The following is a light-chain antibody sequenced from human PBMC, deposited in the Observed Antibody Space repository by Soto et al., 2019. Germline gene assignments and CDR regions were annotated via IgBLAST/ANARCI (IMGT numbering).Light chain of an antibody. CDR2: RDN. Sequence: QSVLTQPPSASGTPGQTVIISCSGSSSNTGSNYVYWYQQLPGTAPKLLIYRDNQRPSGVPDRFSGSKSGTSASLAIRGLRSEDEADYYCSEWDDSLRGWVFGVGTKLTVL. CDR3: SEWDDSLRGWV. J-gene: IGLJ3*02. CDR1: SSNTGSNY. V-gene: IGLV1-47*01.